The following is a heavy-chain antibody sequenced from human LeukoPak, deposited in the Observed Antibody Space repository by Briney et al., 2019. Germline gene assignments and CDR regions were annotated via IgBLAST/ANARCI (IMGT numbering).Heavy chain of an antibody. Sequence: PGRSLRPSCAASGFTFSSYAMHWVRQAPGKGLEWVAVISYDGSNKYYADSVKGRFTISRDNSKNTLYLQMNSLRAEDTAVYYCARGPHYGSGSYTPYYFDYWGQGTLVTVSS. V-gene: IGHV3-30-3*01. CDR1: GFTFSSYA. D-gene: IGHD3-10*01. CDR2: ISYDGSNK. CDR3: ARGPHYGSGSYTPYYFDY. J-gene: IGHJ4*02.